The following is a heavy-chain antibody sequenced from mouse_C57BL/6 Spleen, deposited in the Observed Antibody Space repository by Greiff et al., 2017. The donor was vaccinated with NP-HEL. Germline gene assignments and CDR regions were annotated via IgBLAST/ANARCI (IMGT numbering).Heavy chain of an antibody. CDR2: IDPSDSYT. Sequence: QVQLQQPGAELVMPGASVKLSCKASGYTFTSYWMHWVKQRPGQGLEWIGEIDPSDSYTNYNQKFKGKSTLTVDKSSSTAYMQLSSLTSEDSAVYYCARRGDYDYSSWFAYWGQGTLVTVSA. CDR1: GYTFTSYW. D-gene: IGHD2-4*01. J-gene: IGHJ3*01. V-gene: IGHV1-69*01. CDR3: ARRGDYDYSSWFAY.